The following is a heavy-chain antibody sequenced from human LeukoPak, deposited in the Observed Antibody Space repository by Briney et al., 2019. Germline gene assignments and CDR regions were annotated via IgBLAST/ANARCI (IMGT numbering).Heavy chain of an antibody. CDR1: GFTFSTYS. J-gene: IGHJ6*02. D-gene: IGHD2-8*01. Sequence: GGSLRLSCAASGFTFSTYSINWVRQAPGKGLEWVSSINSSSSYIYYTDSVKGRFTISRDNAKNALYLQMNSLRAGDTSVYYCGRDLGGDIVLMVYAIPYYYYGMDVWGQGTTVTVSS. CDR3: GRDLGGDIVLMVYAIPYYYYGMDV. CDR2: INSSSSYI. V-gene: IGHV3-21*01.